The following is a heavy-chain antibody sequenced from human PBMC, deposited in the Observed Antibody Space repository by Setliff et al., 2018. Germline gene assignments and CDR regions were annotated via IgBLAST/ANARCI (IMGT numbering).Heavy chain of an antibody. Sequence: ASVTVSCKASGYTFTGYYMHWVRQAPGQGLEWMGRINPNSGGTNYAQKFQGRVTMTRDTSISTAYMELSRLRSDDTAVYYCARDGTSLPSIAAHADYWGQGTLVTCSS. D-gene: IGHD6-6*01. CDR2: INPNSGGT. V-gene: IGHV1-2*06. J-gene: IGHJ4*02. CDR3: ARDGTSLPSIAAHADY. CDR1: GYTFTGYY.